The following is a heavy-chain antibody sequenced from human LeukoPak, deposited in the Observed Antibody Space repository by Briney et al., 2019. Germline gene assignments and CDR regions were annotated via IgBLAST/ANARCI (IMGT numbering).Heavy chain of an antibody. V-gene: IGHV3-9*01. Sequence: GGSLGLSCAASGFTFDDYAMHWVRQAPGKGLEWVSGISWNSGSIGYADSVKGRFTISRDNAKNSLYLQMNSLRAEDTALYYCAKEGGSYKLSFDYWGQGTLVTVSS. CDR3: AKEGGSYKLSFDY. D-gene: IGHD1-26*01. J-gene: IGHJ4*02. CDR1: GFTFDDYA. CDR2: ISWNSGSI.